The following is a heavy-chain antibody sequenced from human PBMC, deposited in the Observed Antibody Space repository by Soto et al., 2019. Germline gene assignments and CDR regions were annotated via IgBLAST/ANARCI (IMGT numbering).Heavy chain of an antibody. Sequence: QVQLVQSGAEEKKPGASVKVSCKASGYTFTSYAMHWVRQAPGQRLEWMGWINAGNGNTKYSQKLQGRVTITRDTSASTAYMELSSLRSEDTAMYYCARDHALEWLRGGGDYWGQGTLVTVSS. D-gene: IGHD5-12*01. CDR1: GYTFTSYA. CDR2: INAGNGNT. CDR3: ARDHALEWLRGGGDY. V-gene: IGHV1-3*05. J-gene: IGHJ4*02.